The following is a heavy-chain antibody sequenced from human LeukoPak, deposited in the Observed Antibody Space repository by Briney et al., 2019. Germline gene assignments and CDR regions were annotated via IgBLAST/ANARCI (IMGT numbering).Heavy chain of an antibody. CDR1: GFTFSSYS. D-gene: IGHD3-10*01. V-gene: IGHV3-21*01. J-gene: IGHJ4*02. Sequence: PGGSLRLSCAASGFTFSSYSMNWVRQAPGKGLEWVSSISSSSSYIYYADSVKGRFTISRDNAKNSLYLQMNSLRAEDTAVYYCASDFSGPLWFGELSPDYWGQGTLVTVSS. CDR2: ISSSSSYI. CDR3: ASDFSGPLWFGELSPDY.